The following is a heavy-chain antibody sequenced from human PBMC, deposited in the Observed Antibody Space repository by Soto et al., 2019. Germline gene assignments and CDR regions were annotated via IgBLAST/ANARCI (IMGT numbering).Heavy chain of an antibody. Sequence: LRLSCAASGFTFSSHGMHWVRQAPGKGLEWVAVIYYDGSNEYYADSVKGRFTISRDNSKNTLYLQMNSLRAEHTAVYYCARDYSSTSYGFDSWGQGTLGTV. CDR2: IYYDGSNE. CDR1: GFTFSSHG. D-gene: IGHD6-13*01. J-gene: IGHJ4*02. V-gene: IGHV3-33*01. CDR3: ARDYSSTSYGFDS.